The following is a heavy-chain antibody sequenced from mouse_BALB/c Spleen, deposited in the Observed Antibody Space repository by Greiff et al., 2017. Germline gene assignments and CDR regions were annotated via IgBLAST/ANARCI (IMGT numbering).Heavy chain of an antibody. V-gene: IGHV1-69*02. CDR1: GYTFTSYW. J-gene: IGHJ3*01. D-gene: IGHD1-3*01. CDR2: IDPSDSYT. CDR3: ARGLNFAY. Sequence: KQSCKASGYTFTSYWMHWVKQRPGQGLEWIGEIDPSDSYTNYNQKFKGKATLTVDKSSSTAYMQLSSLTSEDSAVYYCARGLNFAYWGQGTLVTVSA.